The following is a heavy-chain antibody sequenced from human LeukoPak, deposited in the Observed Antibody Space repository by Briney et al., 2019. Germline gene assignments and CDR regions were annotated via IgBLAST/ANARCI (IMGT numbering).Heavy chain of an antibody. J-gene: IGHJ4*02. CDR2: IYSGGST. CDR3: ARGRDSLHY. D-gene: IGHD3-10*01. Sequence: GGSLRLSCAASGFTVSSNFMTWVRQAPGQGLEWVSVIYSGGSTYYADSVKDRFTISRDNSKNMLYLQMNSLRAEDTAVYYCARGRDSLHYWGQGTLVTVSS. CDR1: GFTVSSNF. V-gene: IGHV3-66*01.